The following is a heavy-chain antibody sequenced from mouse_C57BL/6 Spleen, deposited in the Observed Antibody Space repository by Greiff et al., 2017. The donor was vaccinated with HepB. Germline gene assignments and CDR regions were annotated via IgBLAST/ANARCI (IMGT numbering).Heavy chain of an antibody. CDR1: GYTFTDYY. V-gene: IGHV1-19*01. CDR3: ARSSHRARDY. J-gene: IGHJ4*01. CDR2: INPYNGGT. D-gene: IGHD3-1*01. Sequence: EVQLQQSGPVLVKPGASVKMSCKASGYTFTDYYMNWVKQSHGKSLEWIGVINPYNGGTSYNQKFKGKATLTVDKSSSTAYMELNSLTSEYSAVYYCARSSHRARDYWGQGTSVTVSA.